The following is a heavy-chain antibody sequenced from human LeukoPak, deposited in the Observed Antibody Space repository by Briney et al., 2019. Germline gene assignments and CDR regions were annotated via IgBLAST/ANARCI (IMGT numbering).Heavy chain of an antibody. CDR2: SKNKANAYRT. Sequence: GGSLRLSCAVSGFTFSDHHMDWVRQAPGKGLEWIGRSKNKANAYRTVYAASVKGRFTFSRDDPKNSLYLQMDSLKDEDTAVYYCSRIFYHGSTGYYPDHWGQGTLVTVSS. CDR3: SRIFYHGSTGYYPDH. J-gene: IGHJ4*02. CDR1: GFTFSDHH. D-gene: IGHD3-9*01. V-gene: IGHV3-72*01.